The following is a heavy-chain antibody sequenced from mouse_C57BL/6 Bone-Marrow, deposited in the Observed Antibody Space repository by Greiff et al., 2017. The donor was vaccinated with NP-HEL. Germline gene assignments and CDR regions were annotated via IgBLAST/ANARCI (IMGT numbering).Heavy chain of an antibody. J-gene: IGHJ4*01. CDR2: IDPENGDT. CDR3: TPVGYFSMDY. Sequence: EVQLQQSGAELVRPGASVKLSCTASGFNIKDDYMHWVKQRPEQGLEWIGWIDPENGDTEYASKFQGKATITADTSSNTAYLQLSSQTSEDTAVYYCTPVGYFSMDYWCQGTSVTVSS. CDR1: GFNIKDDY. V-gene: IGHV14-4*01. D-gene: IGHD2-3*01.